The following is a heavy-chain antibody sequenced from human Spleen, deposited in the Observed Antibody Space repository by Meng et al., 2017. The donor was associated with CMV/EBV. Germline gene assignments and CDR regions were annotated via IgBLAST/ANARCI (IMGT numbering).Heavy chain of an antibody. CDR3: ARDGDVLTGYLPDY. CDR1: GFTLSSYA. V-gene: IGHV3-30-3*01. CDR2: ISYDGSNK. D-gene: IGHD3-9*01. J-gene: IGHJ4*02. Sequence: GESLKISCAASGFTLSSYAMHWVRQAPGKGLEWVAVISYDGSNKYYAESVKGRFTISRDNSKKTLYLQMNSLRPEDTAVYYCARDGDVLTGYLPDYWGQGTLVTAPQ.